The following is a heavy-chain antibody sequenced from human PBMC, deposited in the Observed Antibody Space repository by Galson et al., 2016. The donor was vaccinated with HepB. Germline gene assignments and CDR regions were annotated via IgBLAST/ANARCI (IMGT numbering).Heavy chain of an antibody. Sequence: SETLSLTCAVYGGSFSAHYWSWIRQTPGKGLEWIGETNHVGHTTYNPSLQSRVTISVDTSKNQFSLRLNSVTAADTAVYYCARIPVRFTWYFDFWGRGTPIIVSS. CDR2: TNHVGHT. CDR1: GGSFSAHY. J-gene: IGHJ2*01. D-gene: IGHD3-10*01. CDR3: ARIPVRFTWYFDF. V-gene: IGHV4-34*01.